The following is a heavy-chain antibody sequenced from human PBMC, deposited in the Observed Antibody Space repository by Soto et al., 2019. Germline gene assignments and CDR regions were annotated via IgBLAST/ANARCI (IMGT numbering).Heavy chain of an antibody. V-gene: IGHV4-4*02. CDR2: IFHSGSV. CDR3: AGLVGSDKFSRLQY. CDR1: GVSISVNTW. Sequence: QVLLQESAPGLVKPSGTLSLTSDVSGVSISVNTWWRWVRQTPGKGLEWIGEIFHSGSVNYNPTLQSRVTISIHKSTHQVSLRLSSMTAADTALYYFAGLVGSDKFSRLQYWGQGTLVTVSS. J-gene: IGHJ1*01. D-gene: IGHD6-6*01.